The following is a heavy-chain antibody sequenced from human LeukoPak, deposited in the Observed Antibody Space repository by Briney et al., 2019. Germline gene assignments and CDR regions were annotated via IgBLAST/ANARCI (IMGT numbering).Heavy chain of an antibody. D-gene: IGHD7-27*01. V-gene: IGHV1-69*13. CDR3: ARAPGDSFYYWYFDL. J-gene: IGHJ2*01. CDR2: IILIFGTA. CDR1: GYTFTGYY. Sequence: EASVKVSCKASGYTFTGYYIHWVRQAPGQGLEWMGGIILIFGTANYAQKFQGRVTITADESTSTAYMELSSLRSEDTAVYYCARAPGDSFYYWYFDLWGRGTLVTVSS.